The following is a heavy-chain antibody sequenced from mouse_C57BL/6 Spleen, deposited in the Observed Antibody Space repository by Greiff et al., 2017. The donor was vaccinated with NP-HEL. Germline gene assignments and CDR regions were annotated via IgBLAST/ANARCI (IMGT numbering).Heavy chain of an antibody. J-gene: IGHJ1*03. D-gene: IGHD1-1*01. CDR3: ARYYYGSSSRYFDV. CDR1: GFTFSDYY. V-gene: IGHV5-16*01. CDR2: INYDGSST. Sequence: EVQLVESEGGLVQPGSSMKLSCTASGFTFSDYYMAWVRQVPEKGLEWVANINYDGSSTYYLDSLKSRFIISRDNAKNILYLQMSSLKSEDTATYYCARYYYGSSSRYFDVWGTGTTVTVSS.